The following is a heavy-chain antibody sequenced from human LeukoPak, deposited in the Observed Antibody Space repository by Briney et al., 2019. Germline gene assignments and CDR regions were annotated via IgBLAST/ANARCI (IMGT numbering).Heavy chain of an antibody. CDR3: ARDRPGVGAIDY. Sequence: GGSLRLSCAASGFXFSSYAINWVRLAPGKGLEWVSYISTTSSRTYYADSVKGRFTISRDSANNSLYLQMNSLRDGDTAVYYCARDRPGVGAIDYWGQGTLVTVSS. D-gene: IGHD1-26*01. V-gene: IGHV3-48*02. CDR2: ISTTSSRT. CDR1: GFXFSSYA. J-gene: IGHJ4*02.